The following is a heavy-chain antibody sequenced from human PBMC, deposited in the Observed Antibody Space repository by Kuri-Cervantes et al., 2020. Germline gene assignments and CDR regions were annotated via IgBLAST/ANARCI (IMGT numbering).Heavy chain of an antibody. CDR3: ARVLYLDV. D-gene: IGHD2-8*01. CDR1: GFTFSNAW. J-gene: IGHJ6*04. Sequence: ETLSLTCAASGFTFSNAWMSWVRQAPGKGLEWVGRIKSKTDGGTTDYAAPVKGRFTISRDDSKNTLYVQMNSLRAEDTAVYYCARVLYLDVWGKGTTVTVSS. V-gene: IGHV3-15*01. CDR2: IKSKTDGGTT.